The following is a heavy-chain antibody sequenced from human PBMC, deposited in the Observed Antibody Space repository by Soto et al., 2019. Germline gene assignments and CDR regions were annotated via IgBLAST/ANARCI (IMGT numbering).Heavy chain of an antibody. Sequence: SETLSLTCTASGGSMSSYYWNWIRQPPGKGLESIGYFYASGNTNYNPSFKSRVFISVDTSKNHFSLKLISVTAADTAIYYCARQSIDYSGSFDFWGQGTLVTVSS. CDR2: FYASGNT. CDR1: GGSMSSYY. CDR3: ARQSIDYSGSFDF. D-gene: IGHD2-15*01. J-gene: IGHJ4*02. V-gene: IGHV4-59*08.